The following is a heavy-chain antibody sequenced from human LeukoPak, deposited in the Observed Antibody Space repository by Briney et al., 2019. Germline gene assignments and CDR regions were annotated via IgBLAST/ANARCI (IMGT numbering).Heavy chain of an antibody. CDR2: IIPILGIA. V-gene: IGHV1-69*04. D-gene: IGHD6-13*01. J-gene: IGHJ4*02. CDR3: AKVSQWGNSRWYEGD. Sequence: SVKVSCTASGGTFSSYAISWVRQAPGQGLEWMGRIIPILGIANYAQKFQGRVTITADKSTSTAYMELSSLRSEDTAVYYCAKVSQWGNSRWYEGDWGQGTLVTVSS. CDR1: GGTFSSYA.